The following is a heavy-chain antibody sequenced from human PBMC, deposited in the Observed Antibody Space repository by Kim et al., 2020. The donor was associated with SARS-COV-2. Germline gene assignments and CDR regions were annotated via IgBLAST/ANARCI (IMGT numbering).Heavy chain of an antibody. CDR2: EK. D-gene: IGHD7-27*01. CDR3: VRAGKPWGMNV. Sequence: EKNYGDRLEGRLTVSRDNAKAKMYLQMNGLRVEDTAIYYCVRAGKPWGMNVWGQGTTVTVSS. V-gene: IGHV3-7*01. J-gene: IGHJ6*02.